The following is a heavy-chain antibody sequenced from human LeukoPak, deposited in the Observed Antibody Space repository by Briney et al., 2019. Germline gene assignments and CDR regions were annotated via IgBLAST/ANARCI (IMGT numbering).Heavy chain of an antibody. CDR3: ARVEHSGSFAY. CDR1: GFTVSSHY. CDR2: IYSGGST. D-gene: IGHD6-13*01. J-gene: IGHJ4*02. Sequence: PGGSLRLSCAASGFTVSSHYMSWVRQAPGKGLEWVSVIYSGGSTYSADSVKGRFTISRDNVKNTLYLQMNSLRVEDTAVYYCARVEHSGSFAYWGQGTLVTVSS. V-gene: IGHV3-53*01.